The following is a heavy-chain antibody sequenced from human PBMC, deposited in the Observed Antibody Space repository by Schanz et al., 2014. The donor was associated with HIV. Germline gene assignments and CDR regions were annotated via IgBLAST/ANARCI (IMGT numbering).Heavy chain of an antibody. CDR1: GFTFSSYW. Sequence: VQLMESGGGLVQPGGSLRLSCAASGFTFSSYWMSWVRQAPGKGLEWVAVIWYDGSNKYYADSVKGRFTISRDNAKNSVFLQMNSLRVEDTAVYYCVRETPSGVDYFDYWGQGTLVTVAS. J-gene: IGHJ4*02. CDR3: VRETPSGVDYFDY. D-gene: IGHD3-10*01. CDR2: IWYDGSNK. V-gene: IGHV3-33*08.